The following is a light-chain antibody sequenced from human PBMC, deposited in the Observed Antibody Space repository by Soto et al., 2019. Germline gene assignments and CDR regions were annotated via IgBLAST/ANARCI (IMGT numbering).Light chain of an antibody. J-gene: IGKJ2*01. V-gene: IGKV1-27*01. CDR1: QGISNY. CDR2: EAS. Sequence: DIQMTQSPSSLSASVGDRVTITCRASQGISNYLAWYQQKPGKLPKLLIYEASTLQSGVPSRFSGSGFGTDFTLIISRLEPEDSAVYHCQLYGNYMFTFGQGTKLEI. CDR3: QLYGNYMFT.